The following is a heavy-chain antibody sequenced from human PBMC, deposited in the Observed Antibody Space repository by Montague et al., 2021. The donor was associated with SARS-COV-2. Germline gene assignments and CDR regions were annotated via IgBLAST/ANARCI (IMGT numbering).Heavy chain of an antibody. V-gene: IGHV4-4*02. CDR3: ARRTWGDSGVFGI. D-gene: IGHD2-21*02. CDR2: SIIVGAP. J-gene: IGHJ3*02. Sequence: SETLSLTCVVSGGSISSGNWWSWVRQPPGKGLEWIGESIIVGAPATKYNPSLKSRVTISADKSKNQFSLRVTSVTAAVTAVYYCARRTWGDSGVFGIWGRGTKAIVSS. CDR1: GGSISSGNW.